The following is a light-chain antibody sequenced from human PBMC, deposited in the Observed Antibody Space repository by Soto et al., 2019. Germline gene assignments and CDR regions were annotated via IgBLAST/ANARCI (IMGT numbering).Light chain of an antibody. CDR2: SAS. Sequence: DIQMTQSPSSVSASVGDRVTITCRTSQDISRWLAWYQQKPGKAPNLLIYSASTLYSGVPSRFSGSGSGTDFTLTISSLQPEDFATYYCQQAARFPLTFGPGTKVDIK. CDR1: QDISRW. J-gene: IGKJ3*01. CDR3: QQAARFPLT. V-gene: IGKV1-12*01.